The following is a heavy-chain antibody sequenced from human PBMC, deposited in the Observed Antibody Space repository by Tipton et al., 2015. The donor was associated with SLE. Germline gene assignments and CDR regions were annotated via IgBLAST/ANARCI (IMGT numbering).Heavy chain of an antibody. J-gene: IGHJ3*02. CDR1: GDSINSHY. CDR3: ARLMLPAVRGAFDI. Sequence: TLSLTCTVSGDSINSHYWSWLRQPAGKGLEWIGHVYTTGATNYNPSLKSRVTISLDTSKNQLSLRLRSVTAADTAVYYCARLMLPAVRGAFDIWGQGTLVTVSS. D-gene: IGHD2-2*01. CDR2: VYTTGAT. V-gene: IGHV4-4*07.